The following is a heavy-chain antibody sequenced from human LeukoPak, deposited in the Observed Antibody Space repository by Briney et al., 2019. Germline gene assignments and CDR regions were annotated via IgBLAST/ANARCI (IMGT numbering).Heavy chain of an antibody. Sequence: SETLSLTCTVSGGSISSYYWSWIRQPPGKGLEWIGYIYYSGSTNYNPSLKSRVTISVDTSKNQFSLKLSSVTAADTAVYYCATHQYSSGWRSFDYWGQGTLVTVSS. CDR3: ATHQYSSGWRSFDY. D-gene: IGHD6-19*01. J-gene: IGHJ4*02. CDR2: IYYSGST. V-gene: IGHV4-59*08. CDR1: GGSISSYY.